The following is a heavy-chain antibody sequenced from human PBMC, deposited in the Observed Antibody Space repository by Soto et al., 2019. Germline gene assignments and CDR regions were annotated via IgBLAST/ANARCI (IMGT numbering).Heavy chain of an antibody. CDR3: ARGVLH. CDR2: ISYSVST. Sequence: QVQLQEAGPGLVNPSQTLSLTCTVSGGSISSGGYYWSWIRQHPGTGLEWLGYISYSVSTYYNPSHITRVTTSVDTSKKQFSLILNSVTAADTAVYYCARGVLHWGQGTLHTVSS. V-gene: IGHV4-31*03. CDR1: GGSISSGGYY. J-gene: IGHJ4*01.